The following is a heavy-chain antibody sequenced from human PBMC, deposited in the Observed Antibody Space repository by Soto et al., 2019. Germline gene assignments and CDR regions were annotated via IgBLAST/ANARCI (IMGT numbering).Heavy chain of an antibody. D-gene: IGHD2-21*02. J-gene: IGHJ4*02. V-gene: IGHV1-46*01. CDR2: VNPSGGHT. CDR3: ARGGHVVVVTAALDY. CDR1: GDTFTDYY. Sequence: QVQLVQSGAEVKKPGASVKVSCKASGDTFTDYYIHWVRQAPGQGLEWMGTVNPSGGHTTYAQHFLGRMIMTRDTSTSTLYMELTSLTSEDTAVYYWARGGHVVVVTAALDYWGQGTLVTVSS.